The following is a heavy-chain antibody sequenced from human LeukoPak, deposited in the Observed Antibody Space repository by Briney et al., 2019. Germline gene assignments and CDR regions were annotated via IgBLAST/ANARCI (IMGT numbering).Heavy chain of an antibody. CDR3: ARDLWGWSDSDAFDI. V-gene: IGHV4-34*01. CDR1: GGSFSGYY. CDR2: INHSGGT. D-gene: IGHD6-19*01. Sequence: SETLSLTCAVYGGSFSGYYWSWIRQPPGKGLEWIGEINHSGGTNYNPSLKSRVTISVDTSKNQFSLKLSSVTAADTAVYYCARDLWGWSDSDAFDIWGQGTMVTVSS. J-gene: IGHJ3*02.